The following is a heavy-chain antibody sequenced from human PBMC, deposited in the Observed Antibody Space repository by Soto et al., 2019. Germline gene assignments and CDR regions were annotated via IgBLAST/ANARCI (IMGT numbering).Heavy chain of an antibody. CDR3: VRDLHEPLAADALREAN. CDR1: GFTFSNYN. D-gene: IGHD4-17*01. V-gene: IGHV3-48*04. J-gene: IGHJ4*02. CDR2: ISRSSSSI. Sequence: PGGSLRLSCAASGFTFSNYNMNWVRQAPGKGLEWVSYISRSSSSIYYADSVRGRFTMSRDNTKNSVSLQMYSLRAEDTAIYYCVRDLHEPLAADALREANWGQGTQVTVSS.